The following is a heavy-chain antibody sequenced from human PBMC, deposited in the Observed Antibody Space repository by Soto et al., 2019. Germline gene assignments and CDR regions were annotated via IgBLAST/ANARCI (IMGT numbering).Heavy chain of an antibody. CDR3: ARVHSSGWDFDY. V-gene: IGHV3-30-3*01. CDR1: GFTFSSYA. D-gene: IGHD6-19*01. CDR2: ISYDGSNK. Sequence: GSLRLSCAASGFTFSSYAMHWVRQAPGKGLEWVAVISYDGSNKYYADSVKGRFTISRDNSKNTLYLQMNSLRAEDTAVYYCARVHSSGWDFDYWGQGTLVTVSS. J-gene: IGHJ4*02.